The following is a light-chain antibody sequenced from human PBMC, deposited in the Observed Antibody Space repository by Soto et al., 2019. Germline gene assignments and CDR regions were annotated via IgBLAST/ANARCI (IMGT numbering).Light chain of an antibody. Sequence: QSALTQPRSVSGSPGQSVTISCTGTDSDVGAYNFVSWYQQYPGKAPKVTIYDVDKRPSGVPARFSGSKSGNTASLTISGLHAEDEASYYCCSYAGDYTLVFGGGTQLTVL. V-gene: IGLV2-11*01. J-gene: IGLJ3*02. CDR3: CSYAGDYTLV. CDR2: DVD. CDR1: DSDVGAYNF.